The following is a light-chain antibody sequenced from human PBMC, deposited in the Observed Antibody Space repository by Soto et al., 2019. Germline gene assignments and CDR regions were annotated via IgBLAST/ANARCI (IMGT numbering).Light chain of an antibody. CDR1: RTDVGGYNY. CDR3: SSYTGSSTLV. V-gene: IGLV2-14*01. CDR2: DVS. J-gene: IGLJ2*01. Sequence: QSALTQPASVSGSPGQSITISCTGTRTDVGGYNYVSWYQQHPGKAPKLMIYDVSDRPSGVSNRFSGSKSGNTASLTISGLQAEDEADYYCSSYTGSSTLVFGGGTQLTVL.